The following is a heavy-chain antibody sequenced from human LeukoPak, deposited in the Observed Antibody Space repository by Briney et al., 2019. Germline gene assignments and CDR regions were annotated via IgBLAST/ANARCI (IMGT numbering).Heavy chain of an antibody. CDR3: ARGRGDY. Sequence: SETLSLTCTVSGGSISSGSYYWSWIRQPAGKGLEWIGRIYTSGSTNYNPSLKSRATISVDTSKNQFSLELSSVTAADTAVYYCARGRGDYWGQGTLVTVSS. CDR1: GGSISSGSYY. V-gene: IGHV4-61*02. D-gene: IGHD3-16*01. CDR2: IYTSGST. J-gene: IGHJ4*02.